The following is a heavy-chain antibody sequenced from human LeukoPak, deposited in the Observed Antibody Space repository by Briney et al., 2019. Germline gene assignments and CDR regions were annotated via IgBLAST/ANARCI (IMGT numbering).Heavy chain of an antibody. CDR1: GGTFSSYA. CDR2: IIPIFGTA. CDR3: ARDELAYCGGDCYSGAFDI. V-gene: IGHV1-69*13. D-gene: IGHD2-21*02. J-gene: IGHJ3*02. Sequence: SMKVSCKASGGTFSSYAISWVRQAPGQGLEWMGGIIPIFGTANYAQKFQGRVTITADESTSTAYTELSSLRSEDTAVYYCARDELAYCGGDCYSGAFDIWGQGTMVTVSS.